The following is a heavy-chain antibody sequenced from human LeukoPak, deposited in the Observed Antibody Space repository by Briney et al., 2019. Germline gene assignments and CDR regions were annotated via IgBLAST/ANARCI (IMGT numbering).Heavy chain of an antibody. CDR3: ARGNDFSTSTYYYYMDV. CDR2: IYSGGST. Sequence: AGSLTLSCAASGLTVSDHCMTWVRPAQGKGLEWVSVIYSGGSTYYAGSVKGRFTISRDNSKNTLYLEMNSLRAEDTAVYHCARGNDFSTSTYYYYMDVWGKGTTVTVSS. CDR1: GLTVSDHC. D-gene: IGHD2-21*02. V-gene: IGHV3-66*02. J-gene: IGHJ6*03.